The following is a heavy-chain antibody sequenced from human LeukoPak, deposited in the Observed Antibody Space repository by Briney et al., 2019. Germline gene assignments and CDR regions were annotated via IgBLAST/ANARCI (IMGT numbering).Heavy chain of an antibody. CDR3: ARAPPIGAPKSDY. CDR2: ISAYNGNT. CDR1: GYTFTGYY. D-gene: IGHD3-3*01. V-gene: IGHV1-18*04. Sequence: ASVKVSCKASGYTFTGYYMHWVRQAPGQGLEWMGWISAYNGNTNYAQKLQGRVTMTTDTSTSTAYMELRSLRSDDTAVYYCARAPPIGAPKSDYWGQGTLVTVSS. J-gene: IGHJ4*02.